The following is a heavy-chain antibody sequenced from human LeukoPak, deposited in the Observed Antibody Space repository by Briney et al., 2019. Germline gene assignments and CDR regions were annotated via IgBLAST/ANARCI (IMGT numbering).Heavy chain of an antibody. CDR3: ARGGDTSGYYYFEYFHH. D-gene: IGHD3-22*01. J-gene: IGHJ1*01. CDR2: INHSGST. V-gene: IGHV4-34*01. CDR1: GFTFSSYA. Sequence: GSLRLSCAASGFTFSSYAMSWVRQPPGKGLEWIGEINHSGSTNYNPSLKSRVTISVDTSKNQFSLKLSSVTAADTAVYYCARGGDTSGYYYFEYFHHWGQGTLVAVSS.